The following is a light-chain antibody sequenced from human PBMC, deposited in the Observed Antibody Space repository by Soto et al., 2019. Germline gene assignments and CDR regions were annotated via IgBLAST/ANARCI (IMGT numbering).Light chain of an antibody. Sequence: EIVLTQSPGTLSLSPGERATLSCRASQSVSSYYLAWYQQKPGQAPRLLIDGASSRATGIPDRFSGSGSGTDFTLTISRLEPEDFAVYYCQQYNNWPPLTFGGGTKVDIK. CDR3: QQYNNWPPLT. CDR1: QSVSSYY. V-gene: IGKV3-20*01. J-gene: IGKJ4*01. CDR2: GAS.